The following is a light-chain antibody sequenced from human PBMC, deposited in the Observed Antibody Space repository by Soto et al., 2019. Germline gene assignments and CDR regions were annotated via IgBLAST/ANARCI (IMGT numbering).Light chain of an antibody. Sequence: QSALTQPPSASGSPGQSVTISCTGTSSDVGGYNYVSWYQQHPGKAPKLMIYEVSKRPSGVPDRFSGSKSGNTASLTVSGLQAEYEADYYCSSYAGSNNFVFGTGTK. V-gene: IGLV2-8*01. J-gene: IGLJ1*01. CDR3: SSYAGSNNFV. CDR2: EVS. CDR1: SSDVGGYNY.